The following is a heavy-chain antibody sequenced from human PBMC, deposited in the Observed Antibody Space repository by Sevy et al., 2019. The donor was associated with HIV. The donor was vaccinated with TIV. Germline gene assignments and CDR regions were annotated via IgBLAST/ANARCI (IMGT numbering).Heavy chain of an antibody. CDR3: ARGPHYYYDSSSFFEY. J-gene: IGHJ4*02. CDR2: IISSGDTI. V-gene: IGHV3-48*03. CDR1: GFTFSSYE. D-gene: IGHD3-22*01. Sequence: GGSLRLSCTASGFTFSSYEMNWVRQAPGKGLEWVSSIISSGDTIYYADSVKGRFTVSRDKAKNSLFLQMNSLRAEDTAIYYCARGPHYYYDSSSFFEYWGQGTLVTVSS.